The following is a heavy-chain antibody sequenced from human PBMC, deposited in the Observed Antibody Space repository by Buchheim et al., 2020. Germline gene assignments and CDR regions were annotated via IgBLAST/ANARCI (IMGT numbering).Heavy chain of an antibody. D-gene: IGHD6-19*01. J-gene: IGHJ4*02. CDR2: NNPSGGST. CDR1: GYTFTSYY. CDR3: ARDRGSGWNYFDY. V-gene: IGHV1-46*01. Sequence: QVQLVQSGAEVKKPGASVKVSCKASGYTFTSYYMHWVRQAPGQGIEWTGLNNPSGGSTTYAQKIQGRVTMTRDTTKSQVYMERSSLRSEDTAVYYCARDRGSGWNYFDYWGQGTL.